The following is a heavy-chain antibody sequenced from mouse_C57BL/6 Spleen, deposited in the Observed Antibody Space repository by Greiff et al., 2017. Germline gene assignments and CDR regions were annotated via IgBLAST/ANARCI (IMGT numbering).Heavy chain of an antibody. CDR2: IYPGSGNT. CDR3: ARRTEEAWFAY. CDR1: GYSFTSYY. Sequence: QVQLQQSGPELVKPGASVKISCKASGYSFTSYYIHWVKQRPGQGLEWIGWIYPGSGNTKYNEKFKGKATLTADTSSSTAYMQLSSLTSEDSAVNYCARRTEEAWFAYWGQGTLVTVSA. D-gene: IGHD4-1*01. J-gene: IGHJ3*01. V-gene: IGHV1-66*01.